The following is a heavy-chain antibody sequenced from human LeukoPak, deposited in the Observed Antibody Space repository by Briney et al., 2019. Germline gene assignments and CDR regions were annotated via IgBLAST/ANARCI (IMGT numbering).Heavy chain of an antibody. Sequence: PGGSLRLSCAASGFTFSSYGMHWVRQAPGKGLEWVAFIRYDGSNKYYEDSVKGRFTISRDNSKNTLYLQMNSLRAEDTAVYYCAKDFYGDYSGSCFDYWGQGTLVTVSS. D-gene: IGHD4-17*01. J-gene: IGHJ4*02. V-gene: IGHV3-30*02. CDR1: GFTFSSYG. CDR3: AKDFYGDYSGSCFDY. CDR2: IRYDGSNK.